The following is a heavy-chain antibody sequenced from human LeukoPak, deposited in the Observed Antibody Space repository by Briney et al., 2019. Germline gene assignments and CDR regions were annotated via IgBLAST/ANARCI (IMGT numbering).Heavy chain of an antibody. CDR3: ARVYYYGSGSPDY. Sequence: ASVKVSCKASGYTFTGYYMHWVRQAPGQGLEWMGWINPNSGGTNYAQKFQGRVTMTRDTSISTACMELSRLRSDDTAVYYCARVYYYGSGSPDYWGQGTLVTVSS. V-gene: IGHV1-2*02. J-gene: IGHJ4*02. CDR1: GYTFTGYY. D-gene: IGHD3-10*01. CDR2: INPNSGGT.